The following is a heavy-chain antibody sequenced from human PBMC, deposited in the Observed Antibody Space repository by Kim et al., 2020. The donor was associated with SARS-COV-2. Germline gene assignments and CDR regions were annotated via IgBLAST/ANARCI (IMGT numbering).Heavy chain of an antibody. CDR1: GFTFSSYG. CDR2: IWYDGSNK. V-gene: IGHV3-33*08. CDR3: ARDGDIVATTSPFDY. D-gene: IGHD5-12*01. Sequence: GGSLRLSCAASGFTFSSYGMHWVRQAPGKGLEWVAVIWYDGSNKYYADSVKGRFTISRDNSKNTLYLQMNSLRAEDTAVYYCARDGDIVATTSPFDYWGQGTLVTVSS. J-gene: IGHJ4*02.